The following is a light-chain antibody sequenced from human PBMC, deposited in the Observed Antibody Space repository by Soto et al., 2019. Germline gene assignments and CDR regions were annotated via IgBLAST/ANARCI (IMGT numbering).Light chain of an antibody. CDR3: SSYGGTNNLL. Sequence: QSALTQPPSASGSPGQSVTISCTGTSSDVGGYKYVSWYQQHPGKAPKLMIFEVHKRPSGVPDRFSGSKSGNTASQTVSGLQAEDEADYYCSSYGGTNNLLFGGGTKLTVL. J-gene: IGLJ2*01. CDR1: SSDVGGYKY. CDR2: EVH. V-gene: IGLV2-8*01.